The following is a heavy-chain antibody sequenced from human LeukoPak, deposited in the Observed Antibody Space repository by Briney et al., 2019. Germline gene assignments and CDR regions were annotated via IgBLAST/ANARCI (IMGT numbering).Heavy chain of an antibody. CDR1: GFTFSSYS. Sequence: GGSLRLSCAASGFTFSSYSMNWVRQAPGKGLEWVSSITSSSSYMYYADPVKGRFTISRDNAKNSLFLEVNSLRAEDTAVYYCARAKWAGTTDNWFDPWGQGTLVIVSS. CDR3: ARAKWAGTTDNWFDP. D-gene: IGHD1-1*01. J-gene: IGHJ5*02. V-gene: IGHV3-21*01. CDR2: ITSSSSYM.